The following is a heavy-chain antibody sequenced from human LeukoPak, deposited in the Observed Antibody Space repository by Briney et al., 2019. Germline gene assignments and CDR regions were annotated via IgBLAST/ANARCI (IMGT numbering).Heavy chain of an antibody. CDR2: MNPNSGNT. CDR1: GYTFTSYD. V-gene: IGHV1-8*01. J-gene: IGHJ4*02. Sequence: GASVKVSCKASGYTFTSYDINWVRQATGQGLEWMGWMNPNSGNTGYAQKFQGRVTMTRNTSISTAYMELSSLRSEDTAVYYCARDRKWERQLGHWGQGTLVTVSS. D-gene: IGHD1-26*01. CDR3: ARDRKWERQLGH.